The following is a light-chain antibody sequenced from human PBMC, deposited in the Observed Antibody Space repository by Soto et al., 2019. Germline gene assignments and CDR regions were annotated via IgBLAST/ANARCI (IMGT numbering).Light chain of an antibody. V-gene: IGLV1-40*01. CDR3: QSYDSSLSGVV. CDR2: GNY. Sequence: QAVVTQPPSVSGXXXXXXXXSCTGSSSNIGAHYDVHWYQQLPGTAPKLLIYGNYNRPSGVPDRFSGSKSGTSASLAITGLQAEDEADYYCQSYDSSLSGVVFGGGTKLTVL. J-gene: IGLJ2*01. CDR1: SSNIGAHYD.